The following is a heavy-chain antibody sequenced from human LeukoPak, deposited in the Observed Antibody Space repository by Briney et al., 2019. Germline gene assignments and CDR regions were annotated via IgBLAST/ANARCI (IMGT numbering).Heavy chain of an antibody. Sequence: SETLSLTCAVYGGSFSGYYWSWIRQPPGKGLEWIGEINHSGSTNYNPSLKSRVTISVDTSKNQFSLKLSSVTAADTAVYYCARSGRRIVRTFDYWGQGTLVTVSS. V-gene: IGHV4-34*01. CDR2: INHSGST. J-gene: IGHJ4*02. CDR3: ARSGRRIVRTFDY. D-gene: IGHD1-14*01. CDR1: GGSFSGYY.